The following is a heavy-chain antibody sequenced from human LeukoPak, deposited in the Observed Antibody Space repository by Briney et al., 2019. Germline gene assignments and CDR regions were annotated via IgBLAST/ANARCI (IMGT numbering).Heavy chain of an antibody. Sequence: PGGSLRLSCAASGFTFDDYAMHWVRQAPGKGLEWVSLISGDGGSTYYADSVKGRFTISRGNSKNSLYLQMNSLRTEDTALYYCAKGSGYTYGRFIFDYWGQGTLVTVSS. CDR3: AKGSGYTYGRFIFDY. CDR1: GFTFDDYA. CDR2: ISGDGGST. J-gene: IGHJ4*02. V-gene: IGHV3-43*02. D-gene: IGHD5-18*01.